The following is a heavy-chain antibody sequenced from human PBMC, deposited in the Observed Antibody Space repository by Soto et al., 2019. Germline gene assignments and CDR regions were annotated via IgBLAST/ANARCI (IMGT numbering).Heavy chain of an antibody. D-gene: IGHD3-22*01. CDR3: ARWTSGYYYSPFDY. Sequence: QFHLVQSGAEVKKPGASVKVSCKASGYTFTRYGISWVRQAPGQGLEWMGWINTYNGNTYYKQNFQGRVTMTTDTSTNTAYMELRSLRSDHTAVYYCARWTSGYYYSPFDYWGQGILVTVSS. CDR1: GYTFTRYG. J-gene: IGHJ4*02. CDR2: INTYNGNT. V-gene: IGHV1-18*04.